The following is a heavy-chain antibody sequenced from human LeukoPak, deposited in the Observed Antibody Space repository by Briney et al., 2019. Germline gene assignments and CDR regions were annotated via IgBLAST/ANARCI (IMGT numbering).Heavy chain of an antibody. CDR1: GFTFSSYA. V-gene: IGHV3-23*01. D-gene: IGHD3-10*01. CDR2: ISNTGGST. Sequence: PGGSLRLSCAGSGFTFSSYAVSWVRQAPGKGLEWVSAISNTGGSTYYADSVKGRFTISRDNSKNTLYLQMNSLRAEDTAVYFCAKTKVPNYYGSEGSVDYWGQGTLVTVSS. CDR3: AKTKVPNYYGSEGSVDY. J-gene: IGHJ4*02.